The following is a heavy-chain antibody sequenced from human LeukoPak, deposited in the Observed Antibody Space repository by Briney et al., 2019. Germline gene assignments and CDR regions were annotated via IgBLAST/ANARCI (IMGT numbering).Heavy chain of an antibody. J-gene: IGHJ4*02. V-gene: IGHV3-23*01. CDR3: ARDRLDHYYDSSGYDY. D-gene: IGHD3-22*01. CDR2: ISGSGGST. CDR1: GFTFSSYA. Sequence: GGSLRLSCAASGFTFSSYAMSWVRQAPGKGLEWVSAISGSGGSTYYADSVKGRFTISRDNSKNTLYLQMNSLRAEDTAVYYCARDRLDHYYDSSGYDYWGQGTLVTVSS.